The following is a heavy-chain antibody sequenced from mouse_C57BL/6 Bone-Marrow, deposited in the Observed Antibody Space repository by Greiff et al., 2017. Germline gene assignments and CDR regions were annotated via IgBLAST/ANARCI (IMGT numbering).Heavy chain of an antibody. CDR3: AKPLYYGYARDY. Sequence: QVQLQQPGAELVKPGASVKLSCKASGYTFTSYWMHWVKQRPGQGLEWIGMIHPNSGSTNSNEKFKSKATLTVDKSSSTAYMQLSSLTSEDSAVYYCAKPLYYGYARDYWGQGTSVTVSS. J-gene: IGHJ4*01. D-gene: IGHD1-1*01. V-gene: IGHV1-64*01. CDR1: GYTFTSYW. CDR2: IHPNSGST.